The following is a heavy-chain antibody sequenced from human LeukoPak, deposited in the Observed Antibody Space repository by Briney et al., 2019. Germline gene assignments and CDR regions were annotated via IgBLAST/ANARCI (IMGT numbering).Heavy chain of an antibody. CDR3: ARVVVVAATYYFDY. Sequence: ETLSLTCTVSGGSISSYYWSWIRQPPGKGLEWIGYIYYSGSTNYNPSLKSRVTISVDTSKNQFSLKLSSVTAADTAVYYCARVVVVAATYYFDYWGQGTLVTVSS. CDR2: IYYSGST. CDR1: GGSISSYY. J-gene: IGHJ4*02. D-gene: IGHD2-15*01. V-gene: IGHV4-59*01.